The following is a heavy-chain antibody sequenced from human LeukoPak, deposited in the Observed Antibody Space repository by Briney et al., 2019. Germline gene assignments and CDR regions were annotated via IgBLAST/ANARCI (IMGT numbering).Heavy chain of an antibody. Sequence: PGGSLRLSCAASGFTVSSNYMSWVRQAPGKGLEWVSVIYSGGSTYYADSVKGRFTISRDNSKNTLYLQMNSLRAEDTAVYYRARGKNGDYSFFYYYYMDVWGKGTTVTVSS. J-gene: IGHJ6*03. D-gene: IGHD4-17*01. CDR1: GFTVSSNY. V-gene: IGHV3-53*01. CDR3: ARGKNGDYSFFYYYYMDV. CDR2: IYSGGST.